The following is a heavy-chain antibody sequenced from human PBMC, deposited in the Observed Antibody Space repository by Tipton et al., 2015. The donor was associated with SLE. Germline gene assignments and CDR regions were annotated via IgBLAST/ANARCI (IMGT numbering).Heavy chain of an antibody. CDR3: ARGVAVADAFDI. CDR1: GFTFSSYS. J-gene: IGHJ3*02. V-gene: IGHV4-34*01. D-gene: IGHD6-19*01. CDR2: INHSGST. Sequence: LRLSCAASGFTFSSYSMNWVRQAPGKGLEWIGEINHSGSTNYNPSLKSRVTISVDTSKNQFSLKLSSVTAADTAVYYCARGVAVADAFDIWGQGTMVTVSS.